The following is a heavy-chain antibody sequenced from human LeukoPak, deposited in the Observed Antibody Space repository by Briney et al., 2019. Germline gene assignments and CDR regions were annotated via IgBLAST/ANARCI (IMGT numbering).Heavy chain of an antibody. D-gene: IGHD1-26*01. CDR2: IYPGDSDT. Sequence: GESLKISCKGSGYSFTSYWIGWVRQMPGKGLEWMGIIYPGDSDTRYSPSFQGQVTTSADRSISTAYLQWNTLKASDTAMFYCARRVSGSYLDYWGQGTLVTVSS. V-gene: IGHV5-51*01. J-gene: IGHJ4*02. CDR3: ARRVSGSYLDY. CDR1: GYSFTSYW.